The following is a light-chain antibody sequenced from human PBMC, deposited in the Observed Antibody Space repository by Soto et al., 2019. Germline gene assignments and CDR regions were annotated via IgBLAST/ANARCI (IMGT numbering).Light chain of an antibody. CDR3: LQDYNYPLT. Sequence: AIQMTQSPSSLSASVGDGVTITCRASQGIRNDLGWYQQRPGKAPKLLIYAASSLQSGVPSRFSGSGSGTDFTLTISSLQPEDFATYYCLQDYNYPLTFGGGTKVDIK. CDR2: AAS. CDR1: QGIRND. J-gene: IGKJ4*01. V-gene: IGKV1-6*01.